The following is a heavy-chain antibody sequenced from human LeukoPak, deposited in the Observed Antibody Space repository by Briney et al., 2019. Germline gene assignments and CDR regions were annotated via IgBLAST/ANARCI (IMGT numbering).Heavy chain of an antibody. CDR3: ARAVSWTDYYYYMDV. CDR2: IYYSGST. V-gene: IGHV4-39*07. CDR1: GGSISSSSYY. J-gene: IGHJ6*03. D-gene: IGHD6-13*01. Sequence: SETLSLTCTVSGGSISSSSYYWGWIRQPPGKGLEWIGSIYYSGSTYYNPSLKSRVTISVDTSKNQFSLKLSSVTAADTAVYYCARAVSWTDYYYYMDVWGEGTTVTVSS.